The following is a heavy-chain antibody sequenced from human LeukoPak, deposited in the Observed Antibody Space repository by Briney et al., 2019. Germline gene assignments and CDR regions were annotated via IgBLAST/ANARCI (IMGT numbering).Heavy chain of an antibody. CDR1: GGSISGSNW. D-gene: IGHD2-21*02. Sequence: PSETLSLTCAVSGGSISGSNWWSWVRQPPGKGREWIGEIYHSGSTNYNPSLKSRVTISVDKSKNQFSLNLSSVTAADTAVYYCARGGYCGGDCYFYYWGQGTLVTVSS. CDR3: ARGGYCGGDCYFYY. J-gene: IGHJ4*02. CDR2: IYHSGST. V-gene: IGHV4-4*02.